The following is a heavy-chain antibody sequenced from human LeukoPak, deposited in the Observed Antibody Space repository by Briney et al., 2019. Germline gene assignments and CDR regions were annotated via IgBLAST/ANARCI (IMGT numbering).Heavy chain of an antibody. Sequence: PSEXXXXXCAVYGGSFSGYYWSWVRQPPGKGLEWMGEINHSGSTKYNPSLTSGGTISVDTRKKQFSLKLSSVTAADTAVYYCARELYYDFWSGYTYYFDYWGQGTLVTVSS. V-gene: IGHV4-34*01. CDR1: GGSFSGYY. J-gene: IGHJ4*02. CDR3: ARELYYDFWSGYTYYFDY. D-gene: IGHD3-3*01. CDR2: INHSGST.